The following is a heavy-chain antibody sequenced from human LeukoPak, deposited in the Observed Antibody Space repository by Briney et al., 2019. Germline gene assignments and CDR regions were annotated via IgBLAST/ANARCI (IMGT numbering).Heavy chain of an antibody. CDR3: AKGSGYYDSSGSTLYYFDY. CDR2: ISYDGSNK. Sequence: GGSLRLSCAASGFTFSSYAMHWVRQAPGKGLEWVAVISYDGSNKYYADSVKGRFTISRDNSKNTLYLQMNSLRAEDTAVYYCAKGSGYYDSSGSTLYYFDYWGQGTLVTVSS. CDR1: GFTFSSYA. D-gene: IGHD3-22*01. V-gene: IGHV3-30-3*01. J-gene: IGHJ4*02.